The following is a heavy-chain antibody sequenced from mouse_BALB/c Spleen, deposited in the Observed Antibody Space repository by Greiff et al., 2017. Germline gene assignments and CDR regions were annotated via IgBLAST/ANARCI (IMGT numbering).Heavy chain of an antibody. J-gene: IGHJ4*01. V-gene: IGHV5-6-5*01. CDR1: GFTFSSYA. D-gene: IGHD1-1*01. CDR2: ISSGGST. CDR3: ARERYGDAMDY. Sequence: EVKLMESGGGLVKPGGSLKLSCAASGFTFSSYAMSWVRQTPEKRLEWVASISSGGSTYYPDSVKGRFTISRDNARNILYLQMSSLRSEDTAMYYCARERYGDAMDYWGQGTSVTVSS.